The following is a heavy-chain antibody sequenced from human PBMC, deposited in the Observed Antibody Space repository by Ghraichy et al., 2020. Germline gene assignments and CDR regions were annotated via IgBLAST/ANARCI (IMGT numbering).Heavy chain of an antibody. V-gene: IGHV3-48*02. CDR2: ISSSSTT. J-gene: IGHJ4*02. Sequence: GGSLRLSCAASGFTFSRYSMNWVRQAPGKGLEWLSYISSSSTTYYADSVKGRFTISRDNAKNSLFMQMNSLRDEDTAVYYCSRDDSGWYFDDWGQGTLVTVSS. CDR1: GFTFSRYS. CDR3: SRDDSGWYFDD. D-gene: IGHD6-19*01.